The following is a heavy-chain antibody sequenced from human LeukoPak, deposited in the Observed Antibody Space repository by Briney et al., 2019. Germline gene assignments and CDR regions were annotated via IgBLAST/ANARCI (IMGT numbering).Heavy chain of an antibody. D-gene: IGHD3-22*01. V-gene: IGHV3-11*01. J-gene: IGHJ4*02. Sequence: GGSLRLSCAASGFTFSYYYMSWIRQAPGKGLEWVSYISSSGSTIYYADSVKGRFTISRDNAKNSLYLQMNSLRAEDTAVYYCARDPSDYDSSGYFDYWGQGTLVTVSS. CDR1: GFTFSYYY. CDR2: ISSSGSTI. CDR3: ARDPSDYDSSGYFDY.